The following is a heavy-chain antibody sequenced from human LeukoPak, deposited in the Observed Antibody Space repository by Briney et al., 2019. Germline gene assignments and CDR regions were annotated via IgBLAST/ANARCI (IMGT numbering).Heavy chain of an antibody. V-gene: IGHV3-23*01. CDR2: ISGSGGST. D-gene: IGHD2-15*01. CDR3: AKRKLVAAGPFDY. Sequence: GGSLRLSCAASGFTFSSYAMNWVRQAPGKGLEWVSGISGSGGSTYYADSVKGRFTISRDNSKNTLFLQMNSLRAEDTAVYYCAKRKLVAAGPFDYWGQGTLVTVSS. J-gene: IGHJ4*02. CDR1: GFTFSSYA.